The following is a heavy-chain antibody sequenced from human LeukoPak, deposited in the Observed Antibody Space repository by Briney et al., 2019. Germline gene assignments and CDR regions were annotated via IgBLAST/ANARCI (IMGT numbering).Heavy chain of an antibody. Sequence: ASVKVSCKASGYTFTGYHMHWVRLAPGQGLEWMGWINPNSGGTKNAQRFQGRVTMTRDTSISIVYMELSRLRSDGTAVYYCARDLLPPHFAFDYWGQGTLVTVSS. V-gene: IGHV1-2*02. D-gene: IGHD2-15*01. CDR1: GYTFTGYH. J-gene: IGHJ4*02. CDR3: ARDLLPPHFAFDY. CDR2: INPNSGGT.